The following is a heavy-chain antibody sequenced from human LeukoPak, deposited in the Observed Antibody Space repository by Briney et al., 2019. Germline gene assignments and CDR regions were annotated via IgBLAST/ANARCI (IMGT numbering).Heavy chain of an antibody. D-gene: IGHD3-22*01. J-gene: IGHJ4*02. Sequence: GGSLRLSCGASGFTFSDHGMHWFRQAPGKGPEWVAFIQSDGSNKYYADSVKGRFTISRDNSKNTLHLQLSSLRAEDTAIYYCAKALYTMTSDADYWGQGTLVTVSS. CDR2: IQSDGSNK. CDR3: AKALYTMTSDADY. CDR1: GFTFSDHG. V-gene: IGHV3-30*02.